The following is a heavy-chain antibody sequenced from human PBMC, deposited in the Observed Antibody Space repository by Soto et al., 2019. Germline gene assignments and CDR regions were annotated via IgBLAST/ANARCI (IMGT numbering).Heavy chain of an antibody. V-gene: IGHV1-46*01. J-gene: IGHJ4*02. CDR1: GYTFTNHY. CDR2: LNPSGGST. CDR3: ARGSLAVGFDY. Sequence: ASVKVSCKASGYTFTNHYVHWVRQAPGQGLEWMGILNPSGGSTNYAQKFQGRVTMTRDTSTTTVHMELSSLRSEDTAVYYCARGSLAVGFDYWGQGTLVTVSS. D-gene: IGHD2-21*01.